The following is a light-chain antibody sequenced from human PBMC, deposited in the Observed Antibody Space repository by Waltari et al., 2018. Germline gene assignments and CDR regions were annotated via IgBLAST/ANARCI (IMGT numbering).Light chain of an antibody. CDR1: QSVSSNY. J-gene: IGKJ2*01. CDR2: GAS. Sequence: EIVLTQSPGTLSLSPGERATPSRRATQSVSSNYLAWYQQKPGQAPRLLIYGASSRATGIPDRFSGSGSGTDFSLFISRLEPEDFAVYYCQQYGSSPVTFGQGTKLEIK. V-gene: IGKV3-20*01. CDR3: QQYGSSPVT.